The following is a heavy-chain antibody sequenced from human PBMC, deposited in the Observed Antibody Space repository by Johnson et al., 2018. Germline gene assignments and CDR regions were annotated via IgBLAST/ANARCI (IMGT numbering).Heavy chain of an antibody. CDR3: AGVTTVTTMDGYYYYYGMDV. Sequence: QVQLVQSGGGVVQPGRSLRLSCAASGFTFSSYAMHWVRQAPGEGLEWVAVISYDGSNKYDADSVKGRLIISRENAKNSLYLQMNSLRARDTAVYYCAGVTTVTTMDGYYYYYGMDVWGQGTTVTVSS. CDR1: GFTFSSYA. J-gene: IGHJ6*02. D-gene: IGHD4-17*01. CDR2: ISYDGSNK. V-gene: IGHV3-30*14.